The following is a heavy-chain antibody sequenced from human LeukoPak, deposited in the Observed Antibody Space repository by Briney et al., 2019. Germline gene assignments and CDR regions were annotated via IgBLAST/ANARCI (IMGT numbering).Heavy chain of an antibody. Sequence: GGSLRLSCAASGFTVSSNYMSRVRQAPGKGLEWVSVIYSGANTYYADSVKGRFTISRDNSKNTLYLQMNSLRAEDTAVYYCARGNWNYPFDYWGQGTLVTVSS. J-gene: IGHJ4*02. CDR3: ARGNWNYPFDY. V-gene: IGHV3-53*01. D-gene: IGHD1-7*01. CDR2: IYSGANT. CDR1: GFTVSSNY.